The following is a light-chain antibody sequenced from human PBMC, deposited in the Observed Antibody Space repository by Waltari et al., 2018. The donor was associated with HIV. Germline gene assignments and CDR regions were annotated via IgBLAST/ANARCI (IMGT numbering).Light chain of an antibody. V-gene: IGLV2-23*02. Sequence: QSALTQPASVSGSPGQSITISCTGTSSDVGSYNFVSWYHHHPGKAPKLMIYEVTKRPSGVANRFSGSKSGNTASLTISGLQAEDEADYYCCSYAGSSTFRIFGGGTRLTVL. CDR2: EVT. CDR3: CSYAGSSTFRI. J-gene: IGLJ2*01. CDR1: SSDVGSYNF.